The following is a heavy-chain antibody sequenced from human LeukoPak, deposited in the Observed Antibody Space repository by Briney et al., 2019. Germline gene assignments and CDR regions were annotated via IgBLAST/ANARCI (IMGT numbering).Heavy chain of an antibody. D-gene: IGHD3-22*01. CDR2: ISGSGGST. V-gene: IGHV3-23*01. CDR1: GFTFSSYA. Sequence: GGSLRLSCAASGFTFSSYAMSWVRQAPGKGLEWVSAISGSGGSTYYADSVKCRFTISRDNSKTTLYLQMNSLRAEDTAVYYCAKSDSSGYYQPPYYFDYWGQGTLVTVSS. J-gene: IGHJ4*02. CDR3: AKSDSSGYYQPPYYFDY.